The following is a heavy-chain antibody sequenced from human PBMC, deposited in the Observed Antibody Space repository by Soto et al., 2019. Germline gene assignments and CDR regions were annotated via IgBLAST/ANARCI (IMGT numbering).Heavy chain of an antibody. V-gene: IGHV3-33*01. D-gene: IGHD6-19*01. Sequence: QVQLVESGGGVVQPGRSLRLSCGASGFTFSSHGMHWVRQAPGKGLEWVAVIWYDGSNKYYADSVKGRFTISRDNSKNTLYLQMNSLRAEDTAVYYCARGIAVAGTIKGNWFDPWGQGTLVTVSS. CDR3: ARGIAVAGTIKGNWFDP. CDR2: IWYDGSNK. J-gene: IGHJ5*02. CDR1: GFTFSSHG.